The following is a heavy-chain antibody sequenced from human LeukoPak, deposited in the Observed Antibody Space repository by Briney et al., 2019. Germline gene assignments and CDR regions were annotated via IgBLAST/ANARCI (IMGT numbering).Heavy chain of an antibody. CDR3: ARAGATADAFDI. D-gene: IGHD3-10*01. CDR1: DGSISSGGYS. CDR2: IYHSGST. J-gene: IGHJ3*02. V-gene: IGHV4-30-2*01. Sequence: PSQTLSLTCAVSDGSISSGGYSWSWIRQPPGKGLEWIGYIYHSGSTYYNPSLKSRVTISVDRSKNQFSLKLSSVTAADTAVYYCARAGATADAFDIWGQGTMVTVSS.